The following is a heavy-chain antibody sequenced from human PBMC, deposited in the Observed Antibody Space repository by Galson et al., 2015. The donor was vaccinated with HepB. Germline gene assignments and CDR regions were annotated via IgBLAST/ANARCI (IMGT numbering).Heavy chain of an antibody. CDR1: GGTFSSYT. D-gene: IGHD6-13*01. V-gene: IGHV1-69*02. CDR2: IIPILGIA. J-gene: IGHJ4*02. CDR3: ARVPTPEYSSSWNYYFDY. Sequence: SVKVSCKASGGTFSSYTISWVRQAPGQGLEWMGRIIPILGIANYAQKFRGRVTITADKSTSTAYMELSGLRSEDTAVYYCARVPTPEYSSSWNYYFDYWGQGTLVTVSS.